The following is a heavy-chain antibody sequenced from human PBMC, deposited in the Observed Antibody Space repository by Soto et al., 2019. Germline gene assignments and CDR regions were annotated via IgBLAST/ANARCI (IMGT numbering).Heavy chain of an antibody. D-gene: IGHD3-10*01. CDR3: ARARMVRGIIYYYGRDV. CDR1: GGSISSDGNY. CDR2: IYYSGST. Sequence: QVQLQESGPGLVKSSQTLSLTCTVSGGSISSDGNYWSWIRQHPGKGLEWIGYIYYSGSTYYNPYLKSRVTISVDTSKNQFSLKLISVTAADTAVYYCARARMVRGIIYYYGRDVWGQGTTVTCSS. V-gene: IGHV4-31*03. J-gene: IGHJ6*02.